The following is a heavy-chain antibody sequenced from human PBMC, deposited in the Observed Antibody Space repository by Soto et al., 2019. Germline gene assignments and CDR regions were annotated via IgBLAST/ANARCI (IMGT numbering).Heavy chain of an antibody. V-gene: IGHV1-69*13. D-gene: IGHD3-10*01. CDR3: ARDRYYYGSEDYYYGMDV. CDR2: IIPIFGTA. J-gene: IGHJ6*02. Sequence: GASVKVSCKASGGNFSSYAISWVRQAPGQGLEWMGGIIPIFGTANYAQKFQGRVTITADESTSTAYMELSSLRSEDTAVYYCARDRYYYGSEDYYYGMDVWGQGTTVTVSS. CDR1: GGNFSSYA.